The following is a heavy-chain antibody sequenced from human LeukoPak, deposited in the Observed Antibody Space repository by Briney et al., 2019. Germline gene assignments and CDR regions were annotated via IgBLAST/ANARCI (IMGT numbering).Heavy chain of an antibody. Sequence: GGSLRLSCAASGFSFSRYGMTWVRQAPGKGLEWVSSISGSGDATYYADSVKGRFTISRDNSKNTLYLQMNSLRSEDTAVYYCAELWFGGGNYWGQGTLVTVSS. CDR3: AELWFGGGNY. CDR1: GFSFSRYG. V-gene: IGHV3-23*01. CDR2: ISGSGDAT. J-gene: IGHJ4*02. D-gene: IGHD3-10*01.